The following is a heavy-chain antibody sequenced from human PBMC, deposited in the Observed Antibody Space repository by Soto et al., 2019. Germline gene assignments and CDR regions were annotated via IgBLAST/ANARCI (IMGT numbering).Heavy chain of an antibody. J-gene: IGHJ5*02. V-gene: IGHV4-59*01. CDR2: LYNSGST. CDR3: AKDSGYNYGYFRWFDP. D-gene: IGHD5-18*01. CDR1: GGSISRYY. Sequence: SETLSLTCTVSGGSISRYYWSWIRQSPGKGLEWIGYLYNSGSTVYNPSLKSRVTISVDTSKSQFSLKLSSVTAADTAVYYCAKDSGYNYGYFRWFDPWGQGTLVTVSS.